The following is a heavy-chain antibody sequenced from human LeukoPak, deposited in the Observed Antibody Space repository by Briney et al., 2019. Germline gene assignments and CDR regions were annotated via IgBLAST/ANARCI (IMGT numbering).Heavy chain of an antibody. J-gene: IGHJ4*02. Sequence: PGGSLRLSCAASGFTFSSYAMSWVRQAAGKGLAWVSAISDSSGSTYYADSVKGRFTISRDNSKNTLYLQMNSLRAEDTAVYYCAKDRTEVAATPFDYWGQGTLVTVSS. CDR1: GFTFSSYA. CDR2: ISDSSGST. CDR3: AKDRTEVAATPFDY. V-gene: IGHV3-23*01. D-gene: IGHD2-15*01.